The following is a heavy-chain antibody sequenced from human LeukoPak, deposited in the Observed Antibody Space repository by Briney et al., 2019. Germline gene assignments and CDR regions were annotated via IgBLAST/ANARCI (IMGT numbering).Heavy chain of an antibody. CDR1: GYSFTSYW. J-gene: IGHJ4*02. CDR3: ARNELRGVVLGF. D-gene: IGHD3-10*01. V-gene: IGHV5-51*01. CDR2: IYPDDSNT. Sequence: GESLKISCKGSGYSFTSYWIGWVRQMPGKGLEWMGIIYPDDSNTRYSPSFQGQVTISADKSISTVYLQWRGLKASDTATYFCARNELRGVVLGFWGQGSLVTVS.